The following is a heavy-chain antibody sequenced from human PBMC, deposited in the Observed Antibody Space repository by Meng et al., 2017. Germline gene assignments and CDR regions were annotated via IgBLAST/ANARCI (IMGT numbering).Heavy chain of an antibody. CDR2: INPNSGGT. V-gene: IGHV1-2*06. J-gene: IGHJ4*02. D-gene: IGHD3-16*01. CDR1: GYTFTGYY. Sequence: QGQLVQVGAEVKKPGASVKGSFKASGYTFTGYYMHWVRQAPGQGLEWMGRINPNSGGTNYAQKFQGRVTMTRDTSISTAHMELSRLRSDDTAVYYCARGALDYPRLCYWGQGTLVTVSS. CDR3: ARGALDYPRLCY.